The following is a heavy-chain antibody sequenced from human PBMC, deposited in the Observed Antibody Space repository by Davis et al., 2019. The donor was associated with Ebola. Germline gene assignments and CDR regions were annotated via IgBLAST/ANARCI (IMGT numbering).Heavy chain of an antibody. CDR3: ARAPTWSQINYYCFDY. D-gene: IGHD3-10*01. J-gene: IGHJ4*02. Sequence: ASVKVSCKASGYTFTGYYMHWVRQAPGQGFEWMGWINPNSGGTNYAQKFQGRVTMTRDTSISTAYMELSSLRSEDTAVYYCARAPTWSQINYYCFDYWGQGTLVTVSS. CDR1: GYTFTGYY. V-gene: IGHV1-2*02. CDR2: INPNSGGT.